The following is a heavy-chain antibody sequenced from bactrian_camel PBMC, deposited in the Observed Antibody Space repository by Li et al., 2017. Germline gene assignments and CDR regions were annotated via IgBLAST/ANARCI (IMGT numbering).Heavy chain of an antibody. J-gene: IGHJ4*01. CDR2: INNGGSTT. V-gene: IGHV3S40*01. CDR1: GFTFSSYD. Sequence: VQLVESGGGLVQPGGSLRLSCAASGFTFSSYDMSWVRQAPGKGLEWVSAINNGGSTTAYTDSVKGRFTISRDNAKNTLYLQLNSLKTEDTAMYYCAKAFDLQDGPRSQGTQVTVS.